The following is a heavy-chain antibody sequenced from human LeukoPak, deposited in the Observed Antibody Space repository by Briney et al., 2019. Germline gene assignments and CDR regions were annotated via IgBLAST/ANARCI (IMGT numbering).Heavy chain of an antibody. J-gene: IGHJ4*02. CDR3: ARVHSQSSSSSWYFEY. Sequence: SETLSLTCAVYGGSFRGYYWSWIRQPPGKGLEWIGEINHSGSTNYNPSLKSRVTISVDTSKNQFSLKLSSVTAADTAVYYCARVHSQSSSSSWYFEYWGQGTLVTVSS. V-gene: IGHV4-34*01. CDR1: GGSFRGYY. CDR2: INHSGST. D-gene: IGHD6-13*01.